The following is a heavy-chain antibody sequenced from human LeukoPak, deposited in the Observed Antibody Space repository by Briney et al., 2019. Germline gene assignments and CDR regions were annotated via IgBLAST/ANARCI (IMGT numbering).Heavy chain of an antibody. CDR1: GYTLTELS. J-gene: IGHJ4*02. V-gene: IGHV1-24*01. CDR2: FDPEDGET. CDR3: ATASYSSSWYALDY. D-gene: IGHD6-13*01. Sequence: VASAKVSCKVSGYTLTELSMHWVRQAPGKGLEWMGGFDPEDGETIYAQKFQGRVTMTEDTSTDTAYMELSSLRSEDTAVYYCATASYSSSWYALDYWGQGTLVTVSS.